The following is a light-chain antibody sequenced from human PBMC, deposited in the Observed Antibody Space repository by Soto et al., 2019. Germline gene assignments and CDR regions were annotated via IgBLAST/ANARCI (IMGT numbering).Light chain of an antibody. CDR3: QTWGTGIRV. Sequence: QPVLTQSPSASASLGASVKLTCTLSSGHSSYAIAWHQQQPEKGPRYLMKLNSDGSHTNGAGIPDRFSGSSSGAERYLIISSIRSEDEADYYCQTWGTGIRVFGGGTKLTVL. CDR2: LNSDGSH. CDR1: SGHSSYA. V-gene: IGLV4-69*01. J-gene: IGLJ3*02.